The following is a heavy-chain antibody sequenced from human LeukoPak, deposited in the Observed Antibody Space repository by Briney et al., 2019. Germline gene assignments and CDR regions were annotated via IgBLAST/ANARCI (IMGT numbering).Heavy chain of an antibody. V-gene: IGHV4-39*07. Sequence: SSETLSLTCTVSGGSISGSFYYWGWIRQPPGTGLEWIGSIYHSGSTYYNPSLKSRVTISVDTSKNQFSLKLSSVTAADTAVYYCARSPTEYGDYFWFDPWGQGTLVTVSS. CDR3: ARSPTEYGDYFWFDP. D-gene: IGHD4-17*01. J-gene: IGHJ5*02. CDR2: IYHSGST. CDR1: GGSISGSFYY.